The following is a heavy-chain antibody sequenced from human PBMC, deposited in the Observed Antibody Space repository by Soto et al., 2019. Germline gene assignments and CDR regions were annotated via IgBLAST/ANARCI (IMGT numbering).Heavy chain of an antibody. CDR2: IGTAGDT. V-gene: IGHV3-13*01. D-gene: IGHD3-10*01. Sequence: GGSLRLSCAASGFTFSSYDMHWVRQATGKGLEWVSAIGTAGDTYYPGSVKGRFTISRENAKNSLYLQMNSLRAGDTDVYYCARVRGAKGSDAFDIWGQGTMVTVSS. J-gene: IGHJ3*02. CDR3: ARVRGAKGSDAFDI. CDR1: GFTFSSYD.